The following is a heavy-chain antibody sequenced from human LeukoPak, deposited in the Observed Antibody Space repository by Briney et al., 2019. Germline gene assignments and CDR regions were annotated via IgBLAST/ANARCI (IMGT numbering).Heavy chain of an antibody. V-gene: IGHV1-69*01. CDR2: SIPIFGSA. Sequence: SVKVAFQLSGCTFRRYALRWLRQAPGQGLEWVGGSIPIFGSANYPQKYQGRVTITPDESTSTAYMALSSLRSEDTAVYYCARPSARGAAAGTSLYYYGMDVWGKGTTVTVSS. J-gene: IGHJ6*04. D-gene: IGHD6-13*01. CDR3: ARPSARGAAAGTSLYYYGMDV. CDR1: GCTFRRYA.